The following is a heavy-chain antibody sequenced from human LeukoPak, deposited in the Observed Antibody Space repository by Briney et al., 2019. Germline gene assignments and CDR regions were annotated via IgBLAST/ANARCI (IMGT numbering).Heavy chain of an antibody. J-gene: IGHJ4*02. D-gene: IGHD5-12*01. V-gene: IGHV1-2*02. CDR3: ARDADVDIVATTFDY. CDR2: INPNSGGT. CDR1: GYTFTGYY. Sequence: ASVKVSCKASGYTFTGYYMHWVRQAPGQGLEWMGWINPNSGGTNYAQKFQGRVTMTRDTSISTAYMELSSLRSEDTAVYYCARDADVDIVATTFDYWGQGTLVTVSS.